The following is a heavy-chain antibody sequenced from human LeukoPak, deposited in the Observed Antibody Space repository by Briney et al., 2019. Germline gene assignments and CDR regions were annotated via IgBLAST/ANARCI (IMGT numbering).Heavy chain of an antibody. J-gene: IGHJ4*02. D-gene: IGHD2-2*01. CDR2: IYYSGST. Sequence: PSETLSLTCTVSGGSISSSSYYWGWIRQPPGKGLEWIGSIYYSGSTYYNPSLKSRVTISVDTSKNQFSLKLSSVTAADTAVYYCARHLRGYCSSTSCPPYGYWGQGTLVTVSS. V-gene: IGHV4-39*01. CDR3: ARHLRGYCSSTSCPPYGY. CDR1: GGSISSSSYY.